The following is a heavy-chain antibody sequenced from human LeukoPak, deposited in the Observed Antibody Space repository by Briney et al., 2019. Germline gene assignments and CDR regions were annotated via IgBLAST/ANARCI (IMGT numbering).Heavy chain of an antibody. CDR3: AKKAVSSSWTYFDY. CDR2: TSGDGGET. D-gene: IGHD6-13*01. V-gene: IGHV3-23*01. Sequence: GGSLRLSCETSGFTFRNYGMSWVRQAPGKGLEWVSSTSGDGGETFYAESVQGRFTISRDNSKNTLYLQMNSLRAEDTAIYYCAKKAVSSSWTYFDYWGQGALVTVSS. CDR1: GFTFRNYG. J-gene: IGHJ4*02.